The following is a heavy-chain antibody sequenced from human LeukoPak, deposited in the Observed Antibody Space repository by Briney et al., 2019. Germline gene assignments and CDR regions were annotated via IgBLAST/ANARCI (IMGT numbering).Heavy chain of an antibody. CDR2: SNPNSGGT. V-gene: IGHV1-2*02. J-gene: IGHJ6*03. Sequence: ASVKVSCKASGYTFTGYYMHGVRQAPGQGLEWMGWSNPNSGGTNYAQKFQGRVTMTRATSISTAYMELSRLRSDDTAVYYCARAGGHDFWSGWGTYYYYMDVWGKGTTVTVSS. CDR1: GYTFTGYY. CDR3: ARAGGHDFWSGWGTYYYYMDV. D-gene: IGHD3-3*01.